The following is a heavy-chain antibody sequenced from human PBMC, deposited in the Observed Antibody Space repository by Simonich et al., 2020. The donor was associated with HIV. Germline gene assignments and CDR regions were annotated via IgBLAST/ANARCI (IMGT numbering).Heavy chain of an antibody. J-gene: IGHJ4*02. CDR2: IKQNGSEK. CDR3: ARELRYFDY. D-gene: IGHD3-9*01. Sequence: EVQLVESGGGLVQPGGSLRLSCAVSGFTFSNYWMSWVRQATGKGLEVVAKIKQNGSEKYYGDSVKGRFTRSRDNAKNTLYLQMNSLRADDTAIYYCARELRYFDYWGQGTLVTVSS. CDR1: GFTFSNYW. V-gene: IGHV3-7*01.